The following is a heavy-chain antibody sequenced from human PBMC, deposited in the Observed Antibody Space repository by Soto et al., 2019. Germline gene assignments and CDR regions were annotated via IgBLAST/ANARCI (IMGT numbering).Heavy chain of an antibody. J-gene: IGHJ4*02. CDR3: AKEYIWGSYRPYYFDY. V-gene: IGHV3-23*01. Sequence: EVQLLESGGGLVQPGGSLRLSCAASGFTFSSYAMSWVRQAPGKGLEWVSAISGSGGSTYYADSVKGRFTISRDNSKNTLYLQMNSLRAEDTAVYYCAKEYIWGSYRPYYFDYWGQGTLVTVSS. CDR2: ISGSGGST. CDR1: GFTFSSYA. D-gene: IGHD3-16*02.